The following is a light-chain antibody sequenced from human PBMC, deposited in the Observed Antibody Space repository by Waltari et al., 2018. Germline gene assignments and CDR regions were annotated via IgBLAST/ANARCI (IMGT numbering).Light chain of an antibody. V-gene: IGKV3-20*01. CDR1: ESITPNF. J-gene: IGKJ5*01. CDR2: GAS. Sequence: EIVLTQSPVTLSFSPGERATLSCRASESITPNFIAWYQQNPGQAPSLLIHGASIRATGISDFVSGSGSGTDFTLTISRLEPEDFAVYYCQHYGRSAITFGQGTRLDIK. CDR3: QHYGRSAIT.